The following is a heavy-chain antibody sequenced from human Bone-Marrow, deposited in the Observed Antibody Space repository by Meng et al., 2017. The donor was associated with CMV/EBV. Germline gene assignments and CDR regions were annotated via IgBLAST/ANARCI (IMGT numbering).Heavy chain of an antibody. CDR1: GYTFTSYY. J-gene: IGHJ6*02. D-gene: IGHD3-3*01. V-gene: IGHV1-46*01. Sequence: ASVKVSCKASGYTFTSYYMHWVRQAPGQGLEWMGIINPSGGSTSYAQKFQGRVTMTRDTSTSTVYMELSSLRSEDTAVYYCARAVTIFGVVTLQYYYYGMDVWGQGTTVTVYS. CDR2: INPSGGST. CDR3: ARAVTIFGVVTLQYYYYGMDV.